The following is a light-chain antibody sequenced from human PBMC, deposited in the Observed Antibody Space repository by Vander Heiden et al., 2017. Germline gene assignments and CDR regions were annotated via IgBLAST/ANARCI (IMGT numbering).Light chain of an antibody. CDR2: WAS. CDR3: QQNYNIPRT. V-gene: IGKV4-1*01. Sequence: DIVMTQSPDSLAVSLGERATINCKSSQSVLSSSNNKNYLTWFQQKPGQPPKLLIYWASTRESGVPDRFSGSGSGTDFTLTISSLQAEDVAVYYCQQNYNIPRTFGQGTKVEIK. J-gene: IGKJ1*01. CDR1: QSVLSSSNNKNY.